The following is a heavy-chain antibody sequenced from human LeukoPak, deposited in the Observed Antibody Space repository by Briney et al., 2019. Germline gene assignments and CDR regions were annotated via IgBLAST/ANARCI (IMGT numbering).Heavy chain of an antibody. CDR1: GGSFSGYY. V-gene: IGHV4-34*01. Sequence: SETLYLTCAVYGGSFSGYYWSWIRQPPGKGLEWIGEINHSGSTNYNPSLKSRVTISVDTSKNQFSLKLSSVTAADTAVYYCARKPGYCSGGSCYAHGARGFDYWGQGTLVTVSS. CDR2: INHSGST. CDR3: ARKPGYCSGGSCYAHGARGFDY. J-gene: IGHJ4*02. D-gene: IGHD2-15*01.